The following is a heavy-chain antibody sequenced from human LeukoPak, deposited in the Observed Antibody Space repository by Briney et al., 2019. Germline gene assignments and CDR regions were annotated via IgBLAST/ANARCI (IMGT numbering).Heavy chain of an antibody. Sequence: GGSLRLSCAASGFTFSDYYMSWIRQAPGKGLEWVSVIYSGGSTYYADSVKGRFTISRHNSKNTLYLQMNSLRAEDTAVYYCASQSTISSFDYWGQGTLVTVSS. D-gene: IGHD3-3*01. V-gene: IGHV3-53*04. J-gene: IGHJ4*02. CDR3: ASQSTISSFDY. CDR1: GFTFSDYY. CDR2: IYSGGST.